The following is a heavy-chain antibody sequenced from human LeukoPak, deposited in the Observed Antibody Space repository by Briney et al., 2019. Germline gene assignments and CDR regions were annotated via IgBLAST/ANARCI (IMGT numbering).Heavy chain of an antibody. D-gene: IGHD3-16*01. J-gene: IGHJ3*02. Sequence: SETLSLTCAVYGGSFSGYYWSWIRQPPGKGLEWIREINHSGSTNYNPSLKSRVTISVDTSKNQFSLKLSSVTAADTAVYYCARESMIPAFAFDIWGQGTMVTVSS. CDR3: ARESMIPAFAFDI. CDR2: INHSGST. CDR1: GGSFSGYY. V-gene: IGHV4-34*01.